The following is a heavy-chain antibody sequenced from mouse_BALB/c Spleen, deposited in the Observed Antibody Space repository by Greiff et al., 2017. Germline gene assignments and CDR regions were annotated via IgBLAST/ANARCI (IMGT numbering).Heavy chain of an antibody. D-gene: IGHD1-1*01. CDR1: GYTFTSYW. CDR2: INPSNGRT. Sequence: QVQLQQPGAELVKPGASVKLSCKASGYTFTSYWMHWVKQRPGQGLEWIGEINPSNGRTNYNEKFKSKATLTVDKSSSTAYMQLSSLTSEDSAVYYCARSTVEGDFDYWGQGTTLTVSS. V-gene: IGHV1S81*02. CDR3: ARSTVEGDFDY. J-gene: IGHJ2*01.